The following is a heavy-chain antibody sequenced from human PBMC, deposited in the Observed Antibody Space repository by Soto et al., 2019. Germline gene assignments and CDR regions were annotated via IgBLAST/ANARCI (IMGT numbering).Heavy chain of an antibody. J-gene: IGHJ6*02. CDR3: ARSDSGWYKTYYYYGMDV. V-gene: IGHV1-2*02. D-gene: IGHD6-19*01. Sequence: QVQLVPSGAEVKKPGASVKVSCKASGYTFTGYYMHWVRQAPGQGLERMGWINPNSGGTNYAQKFQGRVTMTRDTSISTAYMELSRRRSDDTAVYYCARSDSGWYKTYYYYGMDVWGQGTTVTVSS. CDR2: INPNSGGT. CDR1: GYTFTGYY.